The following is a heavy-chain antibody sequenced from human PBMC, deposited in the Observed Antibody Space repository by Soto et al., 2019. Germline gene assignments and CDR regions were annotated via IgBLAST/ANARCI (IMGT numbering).Heavy chain of an antibody. CDR2: ISPYNGTT. V-gene: IGHV1-18*04. CDR3: ARDGERDTGLNFYYYLHGMDA. D-gene: IGHD1-1*01. J-gene: IGHJ6*02. CDR1: CYTFTTYG. Sequence: SVKVSCKASCYTFTTYGISWVRQAPGQGLEWMGWISPYNGTTKYAEKFQGEMTMTTDTATSTAYMDLRSLRSDDTAVYYCARDGERDTGLNFYYYLHGMDAWGQGTRVTVS.